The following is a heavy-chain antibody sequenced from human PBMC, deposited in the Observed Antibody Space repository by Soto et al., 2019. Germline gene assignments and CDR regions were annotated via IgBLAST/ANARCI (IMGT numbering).Heavy chain of an antibody. D-gene: IGHD4-17*01. CDR1: VYTLTNNW. CDR3: ARRGDYDLSIEYYLDY. CDR2: TYLGDSET. V-gene: IGHV5-51*01. Sequence: PGEALKIFFTDSVYTLTNNWMGLVRQMPGKDLDWMGITYLGDSETIYSPSFQGQVTISADKSISTAYLQLSSLNASVTAMYYCARRGDYDLSIEYYLDYWGQGTLVAVSS. J-gene: IGHJ4*02.